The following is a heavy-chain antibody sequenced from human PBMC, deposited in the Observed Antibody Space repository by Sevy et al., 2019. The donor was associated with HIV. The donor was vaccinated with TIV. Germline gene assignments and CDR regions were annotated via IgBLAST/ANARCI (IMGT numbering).Heavy chain of an antibody. Sequence: SETLSLTCAVYGGSFSGYYWSWIRQPPGKGLEWIGEINHSGSTIYNPSLKSRVTISVDTSKNQFSLKLSSVTAADTAVYYCARGHSSGWYYDYWGQGTLVTVSS. V-gene: IGHV4-34*01. CDR3: ARGHSSGWYYDY. CDR2: INHSGST. CDR1: GGSFSGYY. D-gene: IGHD6-19*01. J-gene: IGHJ4*02.